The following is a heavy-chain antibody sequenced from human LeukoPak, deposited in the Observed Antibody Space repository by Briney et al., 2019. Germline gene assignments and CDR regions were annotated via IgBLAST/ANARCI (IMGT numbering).Heavy chain of an antibody. CDR1: GGSISSSSYY. D-gene: IGHD2-21*01. CDR2: INHSGST. J-gene: IGHJ5*02. CDR3: ARGSIVPPFQNWFDP. V-gene: IGHV4-39*07. Sequence: SETLSLTCTVSGGSISSSSYYWGWIRQPPGKGLEWIGEINHSGSTNYNPSLKSRVTISVDTSKNQFSLKLSSVTAADTAVYYCARGSIVPPFQNWFDPWGQGTLVTVSS.